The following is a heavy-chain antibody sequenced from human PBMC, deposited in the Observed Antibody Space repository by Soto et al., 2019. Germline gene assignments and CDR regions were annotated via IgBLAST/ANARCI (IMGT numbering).Heavy chain of an antibody. J-gene: IGHJ6*02. CDR3: AKRMGSSLYYYYGMDV. V-gene: IGHV3-30*18. D-gene: IGHD6-6*01. Sequence: HPGGSLRLSCAASGFTFSSYGMHWVRQAPGKGLEWVAVISYDGSNKYYADSVKGRFTISRDNSKNTLYLQMNSLRAEDTAVYYCAKRMGSSLYYYYGMDVWGQGTTVTVSS. CDR2: ISYDGSNK. CDR1: GFTFSSYG.